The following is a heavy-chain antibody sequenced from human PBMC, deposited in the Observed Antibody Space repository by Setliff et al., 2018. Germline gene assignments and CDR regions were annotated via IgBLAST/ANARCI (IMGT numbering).Heavy chain of an antibody. Sequence: SETLSLTCGVSGFSISSGYYWGWIRQPPGKGLEWIGDVYRSGNTRFNPSLQSRLTMSVDMSANQFSLKLSSVTAADTAVYYCAKEGYYDHFGYYHYYFDFWGQGTLVTVSS. CDR2: VYRSGNT. V-gene: IGHV4-38-2*01. D-gene: IGHD3-22*01. CDR3: AKEGYYDHFGYYHYYFDF. CDR1: GFSISSGYY. J-gene: IGHJ4*02.